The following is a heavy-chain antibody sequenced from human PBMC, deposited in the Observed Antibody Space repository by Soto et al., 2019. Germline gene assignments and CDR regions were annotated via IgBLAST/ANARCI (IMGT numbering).Heavy chain of an antibody. CDR1: GYIFTDHC. CDR2: ICPGYSNI. Sequence: EVQVVQSGAEVKEPGESLKISCKGSGYIFTDHCIVWVRQMAGKGLEWVGIICPGYSNIIYSPSVPGQVTISADMSISPAYLPSSSLKASDTAIYYCARPHYCRGDFTITPDYYYGMDVWGQGTTVTVSS. J-gene: IGHJ6*02. CDR3: ARPHYCRGDFTITPDYYYGMDV. D-gene: IGHD2-21*02. V-gene: IGHV5-51*01.